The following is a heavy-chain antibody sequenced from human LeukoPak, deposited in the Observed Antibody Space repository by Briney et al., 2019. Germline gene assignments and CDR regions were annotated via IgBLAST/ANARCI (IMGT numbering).Heavy chain of an antibody. CDR3: ARGLGYCSGGSCSSSFFDY. CDR2: IRSKANSYAT. D-gene: IGHD2-15*01. Sequence: GGSLRLSCAASGFTFSGSAMHWVRQASGKGLEWVGRIRSKANSYATAYAASVKGRFTISRDDSKNTAYLQMNSLRAEDTAVYYCARGLGYCSGGSCSSSFFDYWGQGTLVTVSS. CDR1: GFTFSGSA. V-gene: IGHV3-73*01. J-gene: IGHJ4*02.